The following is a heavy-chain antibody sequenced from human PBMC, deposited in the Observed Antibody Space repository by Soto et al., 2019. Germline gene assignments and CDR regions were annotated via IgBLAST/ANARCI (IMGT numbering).Heavy chain of an antibody. Sequence: PSETLSLTCTVSGGSISSYYWSWIRQPPGKGLEWIGYIYYSGSTNYNPSLKSRVTISIDTSKNQFSLNVTSVTAADTAMYYCARTRDGYTAFDYWGQGTLVTVSS. CDR1: GGSISSYY. V-gene: IGHV4-59*01. CDR3: ARTRDGYTAFDY. CDR2: IYYSGST. D-gene: IGHD6-25*01. J-gene: IGHJ4*02.